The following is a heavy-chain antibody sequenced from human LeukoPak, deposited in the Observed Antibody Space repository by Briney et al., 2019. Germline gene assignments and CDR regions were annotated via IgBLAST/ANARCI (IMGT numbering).Heavy chain of an antibody. CDR1: GGSISSYY. D-gene: IGHD4-17*01. CDR2: IYYSGST. Sequence: SETLSLTCTVSGGSISSYYWSWIRQPPGKGREWMGYIYYSGSTNYNPSLKSRVTISVDTSKNQFSLKLSSVTAADTAVYYCARDGSGNYGDYDVYYYYGMDVWGQGTTVTVSS. J-gene: IGHJ6*02. V-gene: IGHV4-59*01. CDR3: ARDGSGNYGDYDVYYYYGMDV.